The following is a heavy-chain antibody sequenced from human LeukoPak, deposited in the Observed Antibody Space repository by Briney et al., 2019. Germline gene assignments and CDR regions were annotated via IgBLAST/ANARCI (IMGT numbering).Heavy chain of an antibody. CDR3: ARRRDYYYYYMDV. CDR2: IYPGDSDT. J-gene: IGHJ6*03. Sequence: GESLKISCNSSGYIYTSYWIGWVRQMPGKGLEWMGIIYPGDSDTRYSPSFQGQVTISADKSISTAYLQWSSLRASDTAMYYCARRRDYYYYYMDVWGKGTTVTVSS. V-gene: IGHV5-51*01. CDR1: GYIYTSYW.